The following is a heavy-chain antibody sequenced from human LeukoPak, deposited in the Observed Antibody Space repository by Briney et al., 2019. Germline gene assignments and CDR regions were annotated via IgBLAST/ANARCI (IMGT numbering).Heavy chain of an antibody. Sequence: GGSLRLSCAASGFTFDDYAMHWVRQTPGKGLEWVSGISWNSGSIGYADSVKGRFTISRDNAKNSLYLQMNSLRAEDTALYYCAKDKGLGGIGGYGFGVLFDYWGQGTLVTVSS. CDR1: GFTFDDYA. V-gene: IGHV3-9*01. CDR2: ISWNSGSI. D-gene: IGHD5-12*01. J-gene: IGHJ4*02. CDR3: AKDKGLGGIGGYGFGVLFDY.